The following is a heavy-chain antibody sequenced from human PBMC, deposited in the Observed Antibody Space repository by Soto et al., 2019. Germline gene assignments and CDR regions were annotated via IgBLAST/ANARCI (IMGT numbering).Heavy chain of an antibody. CDR2: ITRSGTI. J-gene: IGHJ4*02. Sequence: SGGSLRLSCAASGFTFSTYTMNWVRQAPGKGLEWISSITRSGTIYYADSVKGRFTISRDNAKNSLYLQMNSLRDEDTAVYYCARDRPIDYWGQGTLVTVSS. V-gene: IGHV3-48*02. CDR3: ARDRPIDY. CDR1: GFTFSTYT.